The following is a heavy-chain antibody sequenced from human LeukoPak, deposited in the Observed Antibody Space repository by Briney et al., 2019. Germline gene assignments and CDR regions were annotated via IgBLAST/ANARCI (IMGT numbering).Heavy chain of an antibody. CDR3: ARAGELGQLGRSGSYLY. D-gene: IGHD1-26*01. CDR1: GGTFSSYA. Sequence: SVKVSCKASGGTFSSYAISWVRQPPGQGLEWMGGIIPIFGTANYAQKFQGRVTITTDESTSTAYMELSSLRSEDTAVYYCARAGELGQLGRSGSYLYWGQGTLVTVSS. CDR2: IIPIFGTA. V-gene: IGHV1-69*05. J-gene: IGHJ4*02.